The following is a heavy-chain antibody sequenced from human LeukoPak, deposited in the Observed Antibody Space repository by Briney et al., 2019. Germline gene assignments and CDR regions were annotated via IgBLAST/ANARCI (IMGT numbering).Heavy chain of an antibody. V-gene: IGHV3-23*01. CDR1: GFTFSRYG. CDR3: AKDRSVYGAQLDYFDY. J-gene: IGHJ4*02. Sequence: GGTLRLSCAASGFTFSRYGMSWVRQAPGKGLEWVSAISGSGGSTYYADSVKGRFTISRDNSKNTLYLQMNSLRAEDTAVYYCAKDRSVYGAQLDYFDYWGQGTLVTVSS. D-gene: IGHD4-17*01. CDR2: ISGSGGST.